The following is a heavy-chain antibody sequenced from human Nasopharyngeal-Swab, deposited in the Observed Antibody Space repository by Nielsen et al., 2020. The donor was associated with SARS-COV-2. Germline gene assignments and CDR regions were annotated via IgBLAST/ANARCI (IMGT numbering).Heavy chain of an antibody. CDR1: GFTFDDYA. V-gene: IGHV3-9*01. Sequence: GGSLRFSCAASGFTFDDYAMHWVRQAPGKGLERVSGISWNSGSIGYADSVKGRFTISRDNAKNSLYLQMNSLRAEDTALYYCAKGIGYCSGGSCYFDYWGQGTLVIVSS. D-gene: IGHD2-15*01. J-gene: IGHJ4*02. CDR3: AKGIGYCSGGSCYFDY. CDR2: ISWNSGSI.